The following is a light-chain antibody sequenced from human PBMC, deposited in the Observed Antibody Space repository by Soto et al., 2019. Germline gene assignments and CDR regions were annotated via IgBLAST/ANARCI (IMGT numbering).Light chain of an antibody. Sequence: QSLPTRPPAVSWGPGERVSMSCSGGGNNIGAAYDVQWYQQLPGTAPKLLIYATTNRPPGVPDRFSGSRSGSSASLAITGLRAEDEADYYCQSYDSSLTEYVSGAGTKVTLL. CDR1: GNNIGAAYD. CDR3: QSYDSSLTEYV. CDR2: ATT. V-gene: IGLV1-40*01. J-gene: IGLJ1*01.